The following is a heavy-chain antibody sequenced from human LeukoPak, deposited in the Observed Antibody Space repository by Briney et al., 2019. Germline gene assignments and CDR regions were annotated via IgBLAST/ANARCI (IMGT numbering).Heavy chain of an antibody. Sequence: GASVKVSCKASGYTFTSYYMHWVRQAPGKGLEWVSYISGSTTDIYYADSVKGRFTISRDNAKRSVYLQMNSLGVEDTAVYYCARDIHSVAFDIWGQGTMVTVSS. CDR2: ISGSTTDI. V-gene: IGHV3-21*01. CDR3: ARDIHSVAFDI. CDR1: GYTFTSYY. J-gene: IGHJ3*02.